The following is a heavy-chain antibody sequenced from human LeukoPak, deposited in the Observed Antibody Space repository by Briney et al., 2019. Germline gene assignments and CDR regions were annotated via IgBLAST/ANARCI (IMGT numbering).Heavy chain of an antibody. CDR2: INHSGGRT. Sequence: ASVKVSCKASGYTFTSYYMHWVRQAPGQGLEGMGRINHSGGRTTYAQKFQGRVTMPRDTSTSTVYMELSSLRSEDPAVYYCAREESMGYYFDYWGQGTLVTVSS. CDR3: AREESMGYYFDY. J-gene: IGHJ4*02. CDR1: GYTFTSYY. V-gene: IGHV1-46*01. D-gene: IGHD3-10*01.